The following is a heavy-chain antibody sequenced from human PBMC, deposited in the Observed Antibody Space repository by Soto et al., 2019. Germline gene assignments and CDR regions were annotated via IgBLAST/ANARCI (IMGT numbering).Heavy chain of an antibody. J-gene: IGHJ6*01. V-gene: IGHV1-69*11. Sequence: QVHLVQSGTEVKKPGSSVTVSCKASGGTFSSSGFSWVRQAPGQGLEWMGMIVPSLDTTNYAQKFQARVTITADEDTSTAYMELRSLRSEDTAVYYCARWPQPRYTADPYAVDVWGQGTRVIVS. CDR1: GGTFSSSG. CDR3: ARWPQPRYTADPYAVDV. CDR2: IVPSLDTT. D-gene: IGHD3-16*02.